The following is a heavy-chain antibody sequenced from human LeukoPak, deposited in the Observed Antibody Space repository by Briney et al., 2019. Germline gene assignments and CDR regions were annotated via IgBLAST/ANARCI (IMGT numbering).Heavy chain of an antibody. Sequence: PSETLSLTCAVYGGSFSGYYWSWIRQPPGKGLEWIGEINHSGSTNYNPSLKSRVTISVDTSKNQFSLKLSSVTAADTAVYYCARVGRRSRGPYSSSWHWFDPWGQGTLVTVSS. J-gene: IGHJ5*02. CDR1: GGSFSGYY. CDR2: INHSGST. V-gene: IGHV4-34*01. CDR3: ARVGRRSRGPYSSSWHWFDP. D-gene: IGHD6-13*01.